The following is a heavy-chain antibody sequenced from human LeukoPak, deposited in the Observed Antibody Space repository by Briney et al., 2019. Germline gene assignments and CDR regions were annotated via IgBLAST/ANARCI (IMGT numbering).Heavy chain of an antibody. CDR2: IYPGDSDT. J-gene: IGHJ6*03. Sequence: GESLKISCKGSGYRFTSYWIGWVRQMPGKGLEWMGIIYPGDSDTRYSPSFQGQVTISADKSISTAYLQWSSLKASDTAMYYCARAFDFWSVDTRGGHYYYMDVWGKGTTVTVSS. CDR1: GYRFTSYW. CDR3: ARAFDFWSVDTRGGHYYYMDV. D-gene: IGHD3-3*01. V-gene: IGHV5-51*01.